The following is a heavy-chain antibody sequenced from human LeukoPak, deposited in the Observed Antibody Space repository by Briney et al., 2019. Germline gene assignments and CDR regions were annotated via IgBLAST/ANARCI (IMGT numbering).Heavy chain of an antibody. CDR1: GFTFSSYS. Sequence: PGGSLRLSCAASGFTFSSYSMNWVRQAPGKGLEWVSYISSSSSTIYYADSVKGRFTISRDNAKNSLYLQMNSLRAEDTAVYYCAIYRIAVAGTDAFDIWGQGTMVTVSS. D-gene: IGHD6-19*01. CDR3: AIYRIAVAGTDAFDI. CDR2: ISSSSSTI. J-gene: IGHJ3*02. V-gene: IGHV3-48*01.